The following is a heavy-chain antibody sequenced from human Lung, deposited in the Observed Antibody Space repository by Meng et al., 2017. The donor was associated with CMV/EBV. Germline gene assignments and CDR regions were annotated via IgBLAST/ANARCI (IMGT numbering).Heavy chain of an antibody. Sequence: SGGFDWGWVRQRTGKGLEWIGSMYYGGSTYYNPSLKSRVTFSVDTSKNQLSLRLSSVTAADTAVYYCARDGRVSDFRTGYYSDWFDPWGQGTLVTVSS. D-gene: IGHD3/OR15-3a*01. CDR1: SGGFD. V-gene: IGHV4-39*07. CDR2: MYYGGST. CDR3: ARDGRVSDFRTGYYSDWFDP. J-gene: IGHJ5*02.